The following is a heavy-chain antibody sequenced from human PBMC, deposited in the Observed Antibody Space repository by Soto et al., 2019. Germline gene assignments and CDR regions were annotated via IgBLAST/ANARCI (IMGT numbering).Heavy chain of an antibody. V-gene: IGHV3-30-3*01. CDR2: ISYDGSNK. Sequence: QVQLVESGGGVVQPGRSLRLSCAASGFTFSSYAMHWVRQAPGKGLEWVAVISYDGSNKYYADSVKGRFTISRDNSKNTLYLQMNSLRAEDTAVYYCVSLLGDWYFDLWGRGTLVTVSS. D-gene: IGHD7-27*01. CDR3: VSLLGDWYFDL. CDR1: GFTFSSYA. J-gene: IGHJ2*01.